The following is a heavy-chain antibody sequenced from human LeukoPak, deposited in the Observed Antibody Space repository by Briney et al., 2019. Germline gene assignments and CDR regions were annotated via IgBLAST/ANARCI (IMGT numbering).Heavy chain of an antibody. CDR1: GGSIGSSSYY. V-gene: IGHV4-39*01. CDR3: ARHVVVVTAIEDAFDI. J-gene: IGHJ3*02. D-gene: IGHD2-21*02. CDR2: IYYSGST. Sequence: SETLSLTCTVSGGSIGSSSYYWGWIRQPPGKGLEWIGSIYYSGSTYYNPSLKSRVTISVDTSKNQFSLKLSSVTAADTAVYYCARHVVVVTAIEDAFDIWGQGTMVTVSS.